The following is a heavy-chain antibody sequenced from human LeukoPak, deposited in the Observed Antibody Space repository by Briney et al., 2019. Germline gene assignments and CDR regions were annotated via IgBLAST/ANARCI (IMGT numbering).Heavy chain of an antibody. CDR1: GDSVSSSSHY. D-gene: IGHD1-14*01. V-gene: IGHV4-39*07. Sequence: SETLSLTCTVSGDSVSSSSHYWVWIRQPPGKGLEWIRSVYYGGTTYNAPSFTGRVTVSVDMSKNQFSLKLNSVTAADTAIYFCARRGLTGEPRWGKGATITVSS. CDR2: VYYGGTT. CDR3: ARRGLTGEPR. J-gene: IGHJ6*04.